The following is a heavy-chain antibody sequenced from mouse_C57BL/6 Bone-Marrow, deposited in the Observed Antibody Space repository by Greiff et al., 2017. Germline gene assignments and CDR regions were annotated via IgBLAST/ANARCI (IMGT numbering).Heavy chain of an antibody. CDR2: IDPSDSYT. J-gene: IGHJ2*01. CDR1: GYTFTSYW. Sequence: QVQLQQPGAELVMPGASVKLSCKASGYTFTSYWMHWVKQRPGQGLEWIGEIDPSDSYTNYNQKFKGKSTLTVDKASSTAYMQLSSLTSEDSAVXYCAREEILLWSYFDDWGQGTTLTVSS. CDR3: AREEILLWSYFDD. D-gene: IGHD2-1*01. V-gene: IGHV1-69*01.